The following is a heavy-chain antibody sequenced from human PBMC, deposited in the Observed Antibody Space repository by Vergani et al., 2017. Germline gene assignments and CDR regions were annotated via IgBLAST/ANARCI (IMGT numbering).Heavy chain of an antibody. CDR2: ISGSGGTK. D-gene: IGHD3-10*01. V-gene: IGHV3-48*03. Sequence: EVQLVESGGGLVKPGGSLRLSCVGSGFTFSSRSMNWVRQAPGRGLEWVSYISGSGGTKYYADPGKGRLTISRDNDKNSVYVEMNSLGADDTAVYYCARDDGGYYFGMDVWGQGTTVTVSS. CDR1: GFTFSSRS. CDR3: ARDDGGYYFGMDV. J-gene: IGHJ6*02.